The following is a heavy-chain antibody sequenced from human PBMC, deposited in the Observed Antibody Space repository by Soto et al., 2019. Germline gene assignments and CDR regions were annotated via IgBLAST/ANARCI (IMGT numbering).Heavy chain of an antibody. CDR1: GFTFSSYG. V-gene: IGHV3-30*18. J-gene: IGHJ4*02. Sequence: PGGSLRLSCAASGFTFSSYGMHWVRQAPGKGLEWVAVISYDGSNKYYADSVKGRFTISRDNSKNTLYLQMNSLRAEDTAVYYCAKDRIRGYNYVPFDYRGQGTLVTVSS. CDR3: AKDRIRGYNYVPFDY. CDR2: ISYDGSNK. D-gene: IGHD5-12*01.